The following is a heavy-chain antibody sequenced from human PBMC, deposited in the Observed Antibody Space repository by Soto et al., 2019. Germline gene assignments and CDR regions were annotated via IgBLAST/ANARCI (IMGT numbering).Heavy chain of an antibody. CDR2: ISNSGDYI. CDR3: ARDESAGSSIRY. V-gene: IGHV3-21*01. J-gene: IGHJ4*02. Sequence: PGGSLRLSCTASGSTFRTYGMNWVRQAPGKGLEWVSSISNSGDYIYYADSVQGRFTISRDNAKNSLYLQMNSLGAEDTAVYFCARDESAGSSIRYWGQGIPVTVSS. CDR1: GSTFRTYG. D-gene: IGHD2-2*01.